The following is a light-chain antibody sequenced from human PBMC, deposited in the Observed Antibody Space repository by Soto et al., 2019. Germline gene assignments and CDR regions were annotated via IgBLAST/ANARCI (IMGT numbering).Light chain of an antibody. CDR2: DAS. V-gene: IGKV3-11*01. Sequence: DIVLTQSPATLSLSPGERATLSCSASQSISNYLGWYQQKPGQAPRLLIYDASNRATGIPARFSGSGSGTDFTLTISSLEPGDFAVYYCQQRSNWPLTFGGGTKVEIK. J-gene: IGKJ4*01. CDR1: QSISNY. CDR3: QQRSNWPLT.